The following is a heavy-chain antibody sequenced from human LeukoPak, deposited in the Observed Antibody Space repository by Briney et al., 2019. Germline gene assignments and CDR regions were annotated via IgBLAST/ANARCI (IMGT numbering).Heavy chain of an antibody. CDR3: AKASVGIYYFDY. J-gene: IGHJ4*02. D-gene: IGHD1-26*01. V-gene: IGHV3-23*01. CDR2: ISGSGGST. CDR1: GFTFSSYA. Sequence: GGSLRLSCAASGFTFSSYAMSWVRQAPGKGLEWVSAISGSGGSTYYADSVKGRFTISRDNSKNTLYLQMSSLRAEDTAVYYCAKASVGIYYFDYWGQGTLVTVSS.